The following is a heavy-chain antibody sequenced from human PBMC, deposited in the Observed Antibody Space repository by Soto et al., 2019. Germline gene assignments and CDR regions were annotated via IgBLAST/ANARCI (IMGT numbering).Heavy chain of an antibody. CDR3: AAAAAYYYDSSGRYYYYYGMDV. CDR1: GFTFTSSA. V-gene: IGHV1-58*01. J-gene: IGHJ6*02. D-gene: IGHD3-22*01. CDR2: IVVGSGNT. Sequence: GXSVKVSCQASGFTFTSSAVQWVRQARVQRLEWIGWIVVGSGNTNYAQKFQERVTITRDMSTSTAYMELSSLRSEETAVYYCAAAAAYYYDSSGRYYYYYGMDVWGQGTTVTVSS.